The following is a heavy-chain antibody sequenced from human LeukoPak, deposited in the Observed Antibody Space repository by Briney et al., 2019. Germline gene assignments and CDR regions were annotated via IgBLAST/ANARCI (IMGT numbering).Heavy chain of an antibody. V-gene: IGHV3-23*01. CDR1: GFTFNNYA. J-gene: IGHJ4*02. CDR3: AKEISNQWLGLRLDY. Sequence: GGSLRLSCAASGFTFNNYAMTWVRQAPGKGLEWVSIISGSGSNTYYADSVKGRFTISRDNAKNSLYLQMNSLRAEDTALYYCAKEISNQWLGLRLDYWGQGTLVTVSS. CDR2: ISGSGSNT. D-gene: IGHD6-19*01.